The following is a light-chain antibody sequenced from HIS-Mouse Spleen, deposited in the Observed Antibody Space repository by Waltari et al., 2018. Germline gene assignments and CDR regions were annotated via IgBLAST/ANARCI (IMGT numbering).Light chain of an antibody. J-gene: IGLJ3*02. V-gene: IGLV1-47*01. CDR3: AAGDDSLSGPWV. CDR2: RNN. Sequence: QSVLTQPPSASGTPGQRVTISCSGSSSNIGSNYVYWYQQLPGTAPKLLIYRNNQRPAGGTDRCAGSKSGTSASLAISGLRSEDEADYYCAAGDDSLSGPWVFGGGTKLTVL. CDR1: SSNIGSNY.